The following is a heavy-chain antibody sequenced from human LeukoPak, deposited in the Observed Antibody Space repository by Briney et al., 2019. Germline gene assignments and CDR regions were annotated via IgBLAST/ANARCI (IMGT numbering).Heavy chain of an antibody. V-gene: IGHV1-2*02. CDR1: GYTFACYF. CDR2: INPNNGGT. J-gene: IGHJ3*01. D-gene: IGHD2-21*01. Sequence: ASVKVSCKASGYTFACYFMHWVRQAPGQGLEWMGWINPNNGGTNYAQKFQGRVTMTGDTSISTAYMELSRLTSDDTALYYCARGHILVPAGAFDLWGQGTVVTVSS. CDR3: ARGHILVPAGAFDL.